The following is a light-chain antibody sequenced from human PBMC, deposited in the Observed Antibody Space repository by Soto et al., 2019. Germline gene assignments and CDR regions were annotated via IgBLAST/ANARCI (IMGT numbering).Light chain of an antibody. CDR2: GAS. J-gene: IGKJ5*01. CDR1: QSVNNN. V-gene: IGKV3-15*01. CDR3: QQYNNSPLA. Sequence: EIVMTQSPATLSMSPGEGATLSCRAGQSVNNNLAWYQQRPGQAPRLLIYGASTRATGIPARFSGSGSGTEFTLTISSLQSEDLAVYYCQQYNNSPLAFGQGTRLEIK.